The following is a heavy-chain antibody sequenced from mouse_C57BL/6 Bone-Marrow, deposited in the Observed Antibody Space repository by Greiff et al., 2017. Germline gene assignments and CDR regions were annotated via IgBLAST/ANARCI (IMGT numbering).Heavy chain of an antibody. CDR3: ATAAQATADY. Sequence: VQLQQSGAELVKPGASVKLSCTASGFNIKDYYMHRVKQRTEQGLEWIGRIDPEDGETKYAPKLQGKATITADTSSNTAYLQLSSLTSEDTAVYYCATAAQATADYWGQGTTLTVSS. J-gene: IGHJ2*01. CDR2: IDPEDGET. V-gene: IGHV14-2*01. CDR1: GFNIKDYY. D-gene: IGHD3-2*02.